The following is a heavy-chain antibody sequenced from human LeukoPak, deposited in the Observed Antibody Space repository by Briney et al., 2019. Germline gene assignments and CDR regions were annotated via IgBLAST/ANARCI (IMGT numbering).Heavy chain of an antibody. CDR3: ARESAGSGWYLVGWFDP. J-gene: IGHJ5*02. V-gene: IGHV4-61*02. D-gene: IGHD6-19*01. Sequence: SETLSLTCTVSGVSISSGSYYWSWIRQPAGKGLEWIGRIYTSGSTNYNPSLKSRVTIPVDTSKNQFSLKLSSVTAADTAVYYCARESAGSGWYLVGWFDPWGQGTLVTVSS. CDR1: GVSISSGSYY. CDR2: IYTSGST.